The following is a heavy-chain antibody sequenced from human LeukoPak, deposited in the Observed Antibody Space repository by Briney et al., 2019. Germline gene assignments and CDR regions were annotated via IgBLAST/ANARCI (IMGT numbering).Heavy chain of an antibody. D-gene: IGHD3-22*01. CDR3: ARGSMIVVVTPGGAAFDT. CDR1: GGSISSGGYY. CDR2: IYYSGST. J-gene: IGHJ3*02. V-gene: IGHV4-31*03. Sequence: SETLSLTCTVSGGSISSGGYYWGWIRQHPGKGLEWIGYIYYSGSTYYNPSLKSRVTISVDTSKNQFSLKLSSVTAADTAVYYCARGSMIVVVTPGGAAFDTWGQGTMVTVSS.